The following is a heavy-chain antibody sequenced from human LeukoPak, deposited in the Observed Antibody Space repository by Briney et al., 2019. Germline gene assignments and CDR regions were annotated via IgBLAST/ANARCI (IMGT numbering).Heavy chain of an antibody. Sequence: GRSLRLSCAASGFTFDDYAMHWVRQAPGKGLEWVAVIYDDGSKEHFADSVKGRFTISRDQSKNTAVLQMNSLRVEDTAVYYCARDLKSGYVDFWGQGTLVTVSS. CDR3: ARDLKSGYVDF. D-gene: IGHD3-3*01. V-gene: IGHV3-33*08. CDR2: IYDDGSKE. J-gene: IGHJ4*02. CDR1: GFTFDDYA.